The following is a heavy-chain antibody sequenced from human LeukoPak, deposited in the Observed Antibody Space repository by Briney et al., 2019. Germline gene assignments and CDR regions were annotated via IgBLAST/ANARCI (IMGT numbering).Heavy chain of an antibody. J-gene: IGHJ4*02. V-gene: IGHV4-59*01. CDR3: ARTSTYYYASGMPPKVIYFDY. CDR2: IYYSGST. CDR1: GGSISSSY. D-gene: IGHD3-10*01. Sequence: PETLSLTCTVSGGSISSSYWSWLRQPPGKGLEWLAYIYYSGSTNYNPSLKSRVTISVDTSKNQFSLKLSSVTAADTAVYYCARTSTYYYASGMPPKVIYFDYWGQGTLVTVSS.